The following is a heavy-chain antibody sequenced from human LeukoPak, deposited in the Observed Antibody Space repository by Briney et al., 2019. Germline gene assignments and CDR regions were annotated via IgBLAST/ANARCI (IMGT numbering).Heavy chain of an antibody. D-gene: IGHD1-26*01. Sequence: SETLSLTCSISGGSLGSSFWNWIRLSPEKGLEWIGYISNSGRTNYSPSLKSRVTISIDTSKNQLSLTLSSVTAADTALYYCARDRSGTYYTFDVWGQGTMVSVSA. CDR2: ISNSGRT. J-gene: IGHJ3*01. V-gene: IGHV4-4*08. CDR3: ARDRSGTYYTFDV. CDR1: GGSLGSSF.